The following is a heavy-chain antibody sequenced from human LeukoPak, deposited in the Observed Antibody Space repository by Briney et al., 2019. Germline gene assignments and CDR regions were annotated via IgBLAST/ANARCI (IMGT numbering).Heavy chain of an antibody. V-gene: IGHV7-4-1*02. CDR2: INTNTGNP. CDR3: ARDGVIVGAKMYDY. J-gene: IGHJ4*02. D-gene: IGHD1-26*01. CDR1: GYTFTSYA. Sequence: ASVKVSCKASGYTFTSYAMNWVRQAPGQGLEWMGWINTNTGNPTYAQGFTGRFVFSLDTSVSTAYLQISSLKAEDTAVYYCARDGVIVGAKMYDYWGQGTLVTVSS.